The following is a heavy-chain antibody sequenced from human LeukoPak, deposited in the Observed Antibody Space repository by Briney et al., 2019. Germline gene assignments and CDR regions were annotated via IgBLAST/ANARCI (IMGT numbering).Heavy chain of an antibody. V-gene: IGHV4-39*07. J-gene: IGHJ3*02. D-gene: IGHD3-3*01. CDR3: ARERSGSEIFARSFDT. CDR1: GGSISTSNYY. CDR2: IFYSGST. Sequence: SETLSLTCTVSGGSISTSNYYRGWIRQPPGTGLEWIGNIFYSGSTYYSLSLKSRVTISLDTSRNQFSLKLASVTAADTAVYYCARERSGSEIFARSFDTWGQGTMVTVSS.